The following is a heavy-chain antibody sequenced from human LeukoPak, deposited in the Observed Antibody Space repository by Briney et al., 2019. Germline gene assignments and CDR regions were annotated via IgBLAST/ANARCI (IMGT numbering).Heavy chain of an antibody. D-gene: IGHD2-15*01. V-gene: IGHV4-59*01. J-gene: IGHJ4*02. Sequence: SETLSLTCTVSGGSISSYYWSWIRQPPGKGLEWIGYIYYSGSTNYNPSLKSRVTISVDTSKNQFSLKLNSVTAADTAVYYCARAVGSALNDYWGQGTLVTVSS. CDR1: GGSISSYY. CDR2: IYYSGST. CDR3: ARAVGSALNDY.